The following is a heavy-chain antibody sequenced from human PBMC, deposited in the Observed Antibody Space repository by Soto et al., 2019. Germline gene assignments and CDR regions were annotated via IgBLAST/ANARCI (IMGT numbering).Heavy chain of an antibody. J-gene: IGHJ4*02. Sequence: QVQLQESGPGLVKASQTLSLICSVSGESISSGCYYWSWIRHHPGKGLEWIGYIYDSESAYYNPSLKSRVTISMDTSKNYFAMKLSSVTAADTAVYYCARASSSSSAADYWGQGTLITVSS. V-gene: IGHV4-31*03. CDR1: GESISSGCYY. D-gene: IGHD6-6*01. CDR3: ARASSSSSAADY. CDR2: IYDSESA.